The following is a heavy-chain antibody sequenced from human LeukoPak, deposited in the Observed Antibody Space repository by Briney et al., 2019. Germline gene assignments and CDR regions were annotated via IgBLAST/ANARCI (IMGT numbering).Heavy chain of an antibody. CDR3: ARVATRYFDWLLNY. J-gene: IGHJ4*02. D-gene: IGHD3-9*01. V-gene: IGHV3-30-3*01. CDR1: GFTFSSYA. CDR2: ISSDGSNK. Sequence: GGSLRLSCAASGFTFSSYAMHWVRQAPGKGLEWVAVISSDGSNKYYADSVKGRFTISRDNSKNTLYLQMNSLRAEDTAAYYCARVATRYFDWLLNYWGQGTLVTDSS.